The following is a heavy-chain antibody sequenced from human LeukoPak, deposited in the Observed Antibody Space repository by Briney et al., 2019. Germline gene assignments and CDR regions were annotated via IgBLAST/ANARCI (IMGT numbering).Heavy chain of an antibody. CDR3: ARMDMDPAMVTNYLDR. V-gene: IGHV1-46*01. CDR1: GYTFTNNY. CDR2: IHPSGSST. J-gene: IGHJ4*02. Sequence: ASVKISCKASGYTFTNNYMHWVRQAPGQGLEWMGVIHPSGSSTNYAQRFQGRVTMTKDMSTSTVYIELSSLRSEDTAVYYCARMDMDPAMVTNYLDRWGQGTLVTVSS. D-gene: IGHD5-18*01.